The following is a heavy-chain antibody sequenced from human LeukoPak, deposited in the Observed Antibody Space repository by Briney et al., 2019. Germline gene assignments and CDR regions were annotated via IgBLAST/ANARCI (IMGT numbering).Heavy chain of an antibody. D-gene: IGHD6-19*01. J-gene: IGHJ4*02. Sequence: ASVKVSRKASGYTFTSYGISWVRQAPGQGLEWMGWISAYNGNTNYAQKLQGRVTMTTDTSTSTAYMELRSLRSDDTAVYYCARGVGGAIAVAGTFDYWGQGTLVTVSS. V-gene: IGHV1-18*01. CDR2: ISAYNGNT. CDR1: GYTFTSYG. CDR3: ARGVGGAIAVAGTFDY.